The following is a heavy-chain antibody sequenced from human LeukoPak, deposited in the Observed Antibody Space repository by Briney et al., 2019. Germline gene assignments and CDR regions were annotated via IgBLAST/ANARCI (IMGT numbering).Heavy chain of an antibody. Sequence: SVKVSGKASGFTFTSSAVQWVRQARGQRLEWIGWIVVGSGNTNYAQKFQERDTITRDMSTSTAYMELSSLRSEDTAVYYCAADRYNWNYVANYWGQGTLVTVSS. D-gene: IGHD1-7*01. CDR2: IVVGSGNT. CDR1: GFTFTSSA. V-gene: IGHV1-58*01. J-gene: IGHJ4*02. CDR3: AADRYNWNYVANY.